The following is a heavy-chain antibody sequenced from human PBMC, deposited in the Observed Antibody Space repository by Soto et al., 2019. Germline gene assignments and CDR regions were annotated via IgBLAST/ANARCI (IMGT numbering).Heavy chain of an antibody. Sequence: EGQLVESGGGLVLPGGSLRLSCAASGFIFSTYTLNWVRQAPGKGLEWVSYISAGSDAIHYADSVKGRFTVSRDNAKNSLFLQMNSLRDEDTAVYYCARLYTTSRVGAWFDLWGQGTLVTVSS. D-gene: IGHD3-16*01. CDR2: ISAGSDAI. J-gene: IGHJ5*02. CDR3: ARLYTTSRVGAWFDL. CDR1: GFIFSTYT. V-gene: IGHV3-48*02.